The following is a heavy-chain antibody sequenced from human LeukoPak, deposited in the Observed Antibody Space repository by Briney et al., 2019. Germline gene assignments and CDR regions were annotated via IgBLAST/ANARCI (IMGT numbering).Heavy chain of an antibody. CDR2: ISGSGGST. J-gene: IGHJ4*02. CDR3: AKYCPLCIVGATTTYFDY. CDR1: GFTFSSYA. Sequence: PGGSLRLSCAASGFTFSSYAMSWVRQAPGKGLEWVSAISGSGGSTYYADSVKGRFTISRDNSKNTLYLQINSLRAEDTAVYYCAKYCPLCIVGATTTYFDYWGQGTLVTVSS. D-gene: IGHD1-26*01. V-gene: IGHV3-23*01.